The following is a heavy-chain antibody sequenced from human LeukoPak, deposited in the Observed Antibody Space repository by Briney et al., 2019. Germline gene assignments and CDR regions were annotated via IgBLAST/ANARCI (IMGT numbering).Heavy chain of an antibody. CDR2: ISRSGDGT. CDR1: GFSFSSYD. CDR3: AKGGVDY. J-gene: IGHJ4*02. D-gene: IGHD4-17*01. V-gene: IGHV3-23*01. Sequence: GGSLRLSCAASGFSFSSYDMSWIRQAPGKGLEWVSAISRSGDGTYYTDSVKGRFTISRDNSRNTLSLQMNNLRAEDTAVYYCAKGGVDYWGQGTLVTVSS.